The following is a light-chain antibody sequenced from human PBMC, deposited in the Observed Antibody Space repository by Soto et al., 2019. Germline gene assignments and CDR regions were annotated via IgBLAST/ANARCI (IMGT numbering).Light chain of an antibody. V-gene: IGLV2-8*01. Sequence: QSALTQPPSASGSPGQSVTISCTGTSSDIGGYNYVSWYQQHPGKAPKLIIYEVSKRPSGVPDRFSGSKSGNTASLTVSGLQAEEEADYYCTSYAGSNNVVFAGGTKLTVL. CDR1: SSDIGGYNY. J-gene: IGLJ3*02. CDR3: TSYAGSNNVV. CDR2: EVS.